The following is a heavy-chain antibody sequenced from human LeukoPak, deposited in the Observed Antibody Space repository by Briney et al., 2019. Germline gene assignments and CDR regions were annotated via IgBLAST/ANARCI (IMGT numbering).Heavy chain of an antibody. CDR2: IKEDGSDK. V-gene: IGHV3-7*01. D-gene: IGHD2-15*01. CDR3: ARDGGILVYAFDI. CDR1: GFTFSDYW. Sequence: GGSLRLSCAVSGFTFSDYWMTWVRQAPGRGLEWVANIKEDGSDKQYVDSVQGRFTISRDNAKNSLYLQMNSLRAEDTAVYYCARDGGILVYAFDIWGQGTMVTVSS. J-gene: IGHJ3*02.